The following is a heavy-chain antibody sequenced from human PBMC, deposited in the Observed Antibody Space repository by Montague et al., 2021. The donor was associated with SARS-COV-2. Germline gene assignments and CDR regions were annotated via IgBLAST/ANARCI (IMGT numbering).Heavy chain of an antibody. V-gene: IGHV6-1*01. J-gene: IGHJ6*02. Sequence: CAISGDSVSSHSATSDWVRQSPSRGLECLGRTYYRSKWYNDYAVXVRGRVTINPDTSKNQFSLQLNSVTPEDTAIYYCTSGREGNYNVMDVWGQGTTVTVAS. CDR3: TSGREGNYNVMDV. D-gene: IGHD1-1*01. CDR2: TYYRSKWYN. CDR1: GDSVSSHSAT.